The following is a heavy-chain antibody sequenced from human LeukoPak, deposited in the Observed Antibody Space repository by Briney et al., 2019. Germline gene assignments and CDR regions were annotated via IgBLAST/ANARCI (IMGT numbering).Heavy chain of an antibody. CDR1: GFTFSSYA. D-gene: IGHD6-13*01. Sequence: GGSLRLSCAASGFTFSSYAMSWVRQAPGKGLEWVSGISGSGGSTNYADSVKGRFTISRDNSKNTLYLQMNSLRAEDTAIYYCAISPLLASAADYWYFDLWGRGTLVTVSS. J-gene: IGHJ2*01. CDR2: ISGSGGST. CDR3: AISPLLASAADYWYFDL. V-gene: IGHV3-23*01.